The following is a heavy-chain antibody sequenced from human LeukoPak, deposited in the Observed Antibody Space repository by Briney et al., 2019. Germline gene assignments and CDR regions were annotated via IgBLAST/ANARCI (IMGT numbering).Heavy chain of an antibody. CDR3: ARDQGRFGFDY. Sequence: SETLSLTCTVSGGSISSSSYYWGWIRQPPGKGLEWIGNIYYSGSTYYNPSLKSRVTISVDTSKNQFSLNLISVTAADTAVYYCARDQGRFGFDYWGQGTLVTVSS. CDR2: IYYSGST. D-gene: IGHD3-10*01. CDR1: GGSISSSSYY. V-gene: IGHV4-39*07. J-gene: IGHJ4*02.